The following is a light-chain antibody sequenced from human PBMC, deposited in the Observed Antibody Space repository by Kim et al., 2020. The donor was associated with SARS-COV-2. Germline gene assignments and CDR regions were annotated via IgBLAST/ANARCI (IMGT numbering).Light chain of an antibody. CDR1: SGSIGSNF. V-gene: IGLV6-57*04. CDR3: QSYDISDHRV. CDR2: EDS. J-gene: IGLJ3*02. Sequence: NFMLTQPHSVSESPGKTVTISCTRSSGSIGSNFVQWYQQRPGSAPTTVIFEDSQRPSGVPDRFSGSIDSSSNSASLTISGLKTEDEADYYCQSYDISDHRVFGGGTQLTVL.